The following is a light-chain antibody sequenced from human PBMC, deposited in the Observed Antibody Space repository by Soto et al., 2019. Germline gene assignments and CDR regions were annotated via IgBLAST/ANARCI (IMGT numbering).Light chain of an antibody. CDR1: SSDVGGYNY. CDR3: SSYAGSSNV. V-gene: IGLV2-8*01. J-gene: IGLJ1*01. Sequence: QSALTQPPSASGSPGQSVAISCTGTSSDVGGYNYVSWYQQHLGKAPKLMIYEVNKRPSGVPDRFSGSKSGNTASLTVSGLQAEDEDDYYCSSYAGSSNVFGTGTKVTVL. CDR2: EVN.